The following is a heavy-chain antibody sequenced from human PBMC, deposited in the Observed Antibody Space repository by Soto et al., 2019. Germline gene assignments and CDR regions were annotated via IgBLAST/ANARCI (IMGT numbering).Heavy chain of an antibody. D-gene: IGHD3-10*01. V-gene: IGHV6-1*01. Sequence: SHTLSLPCAISGYSVSSNSAAWNLIRQSPSRGLEWLGRTYYRSKWYNDYAVSVKSRITINPDTSKNQFSLQLNSVTPEDTAVYYCARGSGTIYRQAFDIWGQGTMVTVSS. J-gene: IGHJ3*02. CDR2: TYYRSKWYN. CDR1: GYSVSSNSAA. CDR3: ARGSGTIYRQAFDI.